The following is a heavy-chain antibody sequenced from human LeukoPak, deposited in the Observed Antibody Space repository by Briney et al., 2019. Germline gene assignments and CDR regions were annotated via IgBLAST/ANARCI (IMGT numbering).Heavy chain of an antibody. CDR1: GGSISSYY. J-gene: IGHJ4*02. Sequence: SETLSLTCIVSGGSISSYYWSWIRQPAEKGLEWIGQIHTSGSTNYNPSLKSRVAMSVDTSKNQFSLELSSVTAADTAVYYCAGRAQTIGWSFDYWGQGALVTVSS. V-gene: IGHV4-4*07. CDR3: AGRAQTIGWSFDY. D-gene: IGHD6-19*01. CDR2: IHTSGST.